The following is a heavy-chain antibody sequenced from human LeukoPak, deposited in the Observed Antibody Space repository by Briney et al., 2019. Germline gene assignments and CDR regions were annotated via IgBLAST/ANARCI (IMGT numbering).Heavy chain of an antibody. Sequence: ASVKVSCKASGFIFSSSAVQWVRQARGQRLEWIGWIVVGSGNTNYAQNFQETVTITRDMSTSTAYMELSSLRSEDTAVYYCVADCYGDCIDWGEGTLVTVSS. CDR3: VADCYGDCID. D-gene: IGHD4-17*01. CDR2: IVVGSGNT. CDR1: GFIFSSSA. V-gene: IGHV1-58*01. J-gene: IGHJ4*02.